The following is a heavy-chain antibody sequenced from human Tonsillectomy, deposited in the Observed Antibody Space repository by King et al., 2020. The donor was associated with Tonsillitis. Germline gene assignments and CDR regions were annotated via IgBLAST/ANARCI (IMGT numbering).Heavy chain of an antibody. CDR2: IDHSGGT. CDR1: GGSFSGYY. CDR3: ARGQYYYDGSGQSRLDF. V-gene: IGHV4-34*01. J-gene: IGHJ4*02. Sequence: VQLQQWGAGLLKPSETLSLTCAVYGGSFSGYYWSWIRQPPGKGREWIGEIDHSGGTNYKASPKSRVTISVDRSKNQFSLKVTSVTAADTAVYYCARGQYYYDGSGQSRLDFWGQGPVVSVSS. D-gene: IGHD3-22*01.